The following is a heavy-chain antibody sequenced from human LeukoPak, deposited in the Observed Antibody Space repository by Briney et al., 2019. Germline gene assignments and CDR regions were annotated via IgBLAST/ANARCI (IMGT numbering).Heavy chain of an antibody. D-gene: IGHD3-10*01. CDR1: GFTFSTYA. CDR3: AKRYGSGSHDY. V-gene: IGHV3-23*01. Sequence: GGSLRLSCAASGFTFSTYAMSWVRQAPGKGLEWVSSNSGSGGSTYYADSVKGRFTISRDNSKNTLYLQMNSLRAEDTAVYYCAKRYGSGSHDYWGQGTLVTVSS. CDR2: NSGSGGST. J-gene: IGHJ4*02.